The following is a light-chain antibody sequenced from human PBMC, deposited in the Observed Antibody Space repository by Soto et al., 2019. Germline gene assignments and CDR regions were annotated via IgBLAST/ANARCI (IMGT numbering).Light chain of an antibody. Sequence: DIVMTQSPASLSASPGDRVTLSCRASQSFSSSLAWYQQKPGKAPRLLIYDASGMETGIPARFSGSGSGTDFTLTISSLQSEDFAVYYCQQYNSWPFTFGGGTKVEI. CDR3: QQYNSWPFT. V-gene: IGKV3-15*01. CDR1: QSFSSS. J-gene: IGKJ4*01. CDR2: DAS.